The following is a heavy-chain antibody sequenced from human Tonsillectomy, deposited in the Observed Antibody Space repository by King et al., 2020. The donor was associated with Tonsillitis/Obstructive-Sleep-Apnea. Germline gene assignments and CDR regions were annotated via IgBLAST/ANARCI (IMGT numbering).Heavy chain of an antibody. D-gene: IGHD3-10*01. Sequence: VQLVESGAEVKKPGASMKVSCTASGYTFTNYGISWVRQAPGQGLEWMGWISVYNGNTNYAQKLQGRVTMTTDTSTSTAYMELRSLRADDTAVYYCARRGWGGELLLEYYMDVWGKGTTVTVSS. CDR2: ISVYNGNT. CDR3: ARRGWGGELLLEYYMDV. J-gene: IGHJ6*03. V-gene: IGHV1-18*01. CDR1: GYTFTNYG.